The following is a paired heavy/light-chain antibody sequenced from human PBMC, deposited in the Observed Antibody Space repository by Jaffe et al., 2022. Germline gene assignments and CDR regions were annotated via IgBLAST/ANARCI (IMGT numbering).Heavy chain of an antibody. Sequence: QITLKESGPTLVKPTQTLTLTCTFSGFSLSTAGVAVAWIRQPPGKALEWLALVHWNDDKRYIPSLQSRLTITKDTSINQVVLTMTNVDHVDTATYYCAHRVGHWNDAFNIWGQGTMVTVSS. CDR1: GFSLSTAGVA. CDR3: AHRVGHWNDAFNI. CDR2: VHWNDDK. V-gene: IGHV2-5*01. D-gene: IGHD1-1*01. J-gene: IGHJ3*02.
Light chain of an antibody. CDR2: WAS. J-gene: IGKJ2*02. Sequence: DIVMTQSPDSLTVSLGERATINCKSSQSVFHSSNNKNNLAWYQQKPGQPPKLLIYWASTRESGVPDRFSGSGSGTDFTLTISSLQAEDVAVYYCQYSFDTPCTFGQGTKLEI. CDR3: QYSFDTPCT. CDR1: QSVFHSSNNKNN. V-gene: IGKV4-1*01.